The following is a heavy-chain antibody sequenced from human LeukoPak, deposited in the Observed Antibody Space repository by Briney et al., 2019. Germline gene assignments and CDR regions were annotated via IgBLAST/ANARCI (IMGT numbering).Heavy chain of an antibody. V-gene: IGHV4-4*02. CDR2: IYHSGST. J-gene: IGHJ6*04. D-gene: IGHD3-9*01. Sequence: PSGTLSLTCAVSGGSISSSNWWSWVRQPPGKGLEWIGEIYHSGSTNYNPSLKSRVTISVDKSKNQFSLKLSSVTAADTAVYYCARTYYDNLTCYFYGMDVWGKGTTVTVSS. CDR3: ARTYYDNLTCYFYGMDV. CDR1: GGSISSSNW.